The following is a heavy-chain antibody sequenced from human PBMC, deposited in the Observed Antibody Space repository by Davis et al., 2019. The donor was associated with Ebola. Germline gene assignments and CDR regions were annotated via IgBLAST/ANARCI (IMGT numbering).Heavy chain of an antibody. D-gene: IGHD3-16*01. Sequence: GGSLRLSCAASGLTFNNYWMSWVRQAPGKGLEWVANIKQDGSDNYYVDSVKGRCTSTRDNGQNSLYLQMKSLRVDDTAMYYCARTSYYDYVWLDWGQGTLVTVSS. J-gene: IGHJ4*02. CDR2: IKQDGSDN. V-gene: IGHV3-7*01. CDR1: GLTFNNYW. CDR3: ARTSYYDYVWLD.